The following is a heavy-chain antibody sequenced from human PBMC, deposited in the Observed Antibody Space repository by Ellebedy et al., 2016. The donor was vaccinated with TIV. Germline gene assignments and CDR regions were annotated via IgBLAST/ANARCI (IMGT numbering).Heavy chain of an antibody. Sequence: AASVKVSCKASAGPFSGNANIWVRQAPGQGLEWMGGISPIFGGSNYAKKFQGRVTITADASTSTAYMELSILRSEDTAVYYCARGENYYGSGSYPLWGQGTLVTVSS. CDR1: AGPFSGNA. D-gene: IGHD3-10*01. J-gene: IGHJ4*02. CDR3: ARGENYYGSGSYPL. CDR2: ISPIFGGS. V-gene: IGHV1-69*13.